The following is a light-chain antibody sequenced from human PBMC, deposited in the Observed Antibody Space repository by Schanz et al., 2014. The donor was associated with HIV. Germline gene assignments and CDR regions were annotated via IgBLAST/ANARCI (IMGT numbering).Light chain of an antibody. CDR1: QGFGSY. V-gene: IGKV1-9*01. Sequence: DVQMTQSPSSLSASVGDRVTITCRASQGFGSYLAWYQQRPGKAPKLLIYATSTLQNGVPSRFSGSGFGTSFTLTISSLQPEDFATYYCQQLNSHPPWTFGQGTKVEIK. CDR2: ATS. J-gene: IGKJ1*01. CDR3: QQLNSHPPWT.